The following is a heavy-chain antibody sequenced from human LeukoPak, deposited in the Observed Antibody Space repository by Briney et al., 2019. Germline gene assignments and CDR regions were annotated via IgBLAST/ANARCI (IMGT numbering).Heavy chain of an antibody. D-gene: IGHD3-10*01. CDR2: IYYSGST. V-gene: IGHV4-59*01. CDR1: GFTFSNAW. Sequence: PGGSLRLSCAASGFTFSNAWMSWIRQPPGKGLEWIGYIYYSGSTNYNPSLKSRVTISVDTSKNQFSLKLSSVTAADTAVYYCARSITMVYWGQGTPVTVSS. CDR3: ARSITMVY. J-gene: IGHJ4*02.